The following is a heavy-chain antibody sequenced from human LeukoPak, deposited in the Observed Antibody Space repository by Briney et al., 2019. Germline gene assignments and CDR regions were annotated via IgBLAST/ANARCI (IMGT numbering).Heavy chain of an antibody. J-gene: IGHJ3*02. CDR1: DFIVRSNY. Sequence: GGSLRLSCAASDFIVRSNYMTWVRQAPGKGLEWVSVIYNDGSAYYADSVRGRFTISRDTSKNTVYLQMNSLRAENTAVYYCAIRGGPGSLDAFDIWGQGTMVTVSS. CDR3: AIRGGPGSLDAFDI. D-gene: IGHD1-14*01. V-gene: IGHV3-53*01. CDR2: IYNDGSA.